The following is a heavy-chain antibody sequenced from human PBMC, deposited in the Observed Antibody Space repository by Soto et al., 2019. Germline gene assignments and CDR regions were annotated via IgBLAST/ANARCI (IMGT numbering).Heavy chain of an antibody. V-gene: IGHV3-15*01. CDR1: GFTFSNAW. D-gene: IGHD3-3*01. J-gene: IGHJ4*02. CDR3: GTYYDLWSGYYYFDY. CDR2: IKSKADGGTT. Sequence: PGGSLRLSCAASGFTFSNAWMSWVRQAPWKGLEWVGRIKSKADGGTTDYAAPVKGRFTISRDDSKNTLYLQMNSLKTEDTAVYYCGTYYDLWSGYYYFDYWGQGTLVTVSS.